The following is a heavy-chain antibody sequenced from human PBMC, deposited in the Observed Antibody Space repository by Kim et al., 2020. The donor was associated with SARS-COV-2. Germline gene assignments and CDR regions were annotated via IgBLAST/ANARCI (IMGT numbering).Heavy chain of an antibody. J-gene: IGHJ4*02. Sequence: SETLSLTCTVSGGSVSSGSYYWSWIRQPPGKGLEWIGYIYYSGSTNYNPSLKSRVTISVDTSKNQFSLKLSSVTAADTAVYYCARVSTLRIVATIWDFDYWGQGTLVTVSS. V-gene: IGHV4-61*01. CDR3: ARVSTLRIVATIWDFDY. CDR2: IYYSGST. CDR1: GGSVSSGSYY. D-gene: IGHD5-12*01.